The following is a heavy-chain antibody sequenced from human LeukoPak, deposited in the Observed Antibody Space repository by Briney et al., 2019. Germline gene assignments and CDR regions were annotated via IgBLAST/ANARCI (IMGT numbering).Heavy chain of an antibody. CDR2: ISYDGSNK. CDR3: ARGDTVAARPGRFDY. D-gene: IGHD6-6*01. CDR1: GFTFSSYG. J-gene: IGHJ4*02. V-gene: IGHV3-30*19. Sequence: GGSLRLSCAASGFTFSSYGMHWVRQAPGKGLEWVAIISYDGSNKYYADSVKGRFTISRDNSKNTLYLQMNSLRAADTAVYYCARGDTVAARPGRFDYWGQGTLVTVSS.